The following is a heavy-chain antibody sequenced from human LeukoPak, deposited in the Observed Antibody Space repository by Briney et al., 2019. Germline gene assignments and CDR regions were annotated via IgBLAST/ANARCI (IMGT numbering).Heavy chain of an antibody. D-gene: IGHD1-26*01. CDR1: GGSISGTNW. J-gene: IGHJ4*02. V-gene: IGHV4-4*02. Sequence: PSGTLSLTCGVSGGSISGTNWWSWVRQPPGQGLEWIGEISLRGLTNYNPSLRSRLTMSLDESKNQVYLNLTSVTAADTAVYYCSRESGPFSPFGFWGQGTLVSVHS. CDR2: ISLRGLT. CDR3: SRESGPFSPFGF.